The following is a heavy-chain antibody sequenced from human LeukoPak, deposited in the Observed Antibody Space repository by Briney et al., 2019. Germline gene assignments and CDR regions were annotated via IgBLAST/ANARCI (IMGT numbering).Heavy chain of an antibody. V-gene: IGHV4-61*02. J-gene: IGHJ5*02. CDR2: IYTSGST. CDR1: GGSISSGSYY. CDR3: ARGHGVSSGYYLNWFDP. Sequence: PSETLSLTCTVSGGSISSGSYYWSWIRQPAGKGLEWIGRIYTSGSTNYNPSLKSRVTISVDTSKNQFSLKLSSVTAADTAVYYCARGHGVSSGYYLNWFDPWGQGTLVTVSS. D-gene: IGHD3-22*01.